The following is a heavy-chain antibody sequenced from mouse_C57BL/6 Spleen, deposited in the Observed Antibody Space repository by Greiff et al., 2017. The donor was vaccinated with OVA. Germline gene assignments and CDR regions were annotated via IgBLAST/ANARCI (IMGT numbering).Heavy chain of an antibody. D-gene: IGHD1-1*01. CDR1: VYSFTDYY. Sequence: EVQLMESGPELVKPGASVKLSCKASVYSFTDYYMNWVKQSTGQSLEWIGVINPKYGTTSYNQKFKGKATLTVDQSSSTAYMQLNSLTSENSADYYCASSLSMTTVGAEYYFDDWGQGTTLTVSS. CDR2: INPKYGTT. J-gene: IGHJ2*01. CDR3: ASSLSMTTVGAEYYFDD. V-gene: IGHV1-39*01.